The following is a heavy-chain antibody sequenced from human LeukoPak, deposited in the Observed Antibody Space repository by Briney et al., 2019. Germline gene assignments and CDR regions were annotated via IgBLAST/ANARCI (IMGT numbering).Heavy chain of an antibody. V-gene: IGHV1-69*05. CDR1: GGTFSSYA. Sequence: GASVKVSCKASGGTFSSYAISWVRQAPGQGLEWMGGIIPIFGTANYAQKFQGRVTITTDESTSTAYMELSSLRSEDTAVYYCAINYDFWSGPPPPADFQHWGQGTLVTVSS. CDR2: IIPIFGTA. J-gene: IGHJ1*01. D-gene: IGHD3-3*01. CDR3: AINYDFWSGPPPPADFQH.